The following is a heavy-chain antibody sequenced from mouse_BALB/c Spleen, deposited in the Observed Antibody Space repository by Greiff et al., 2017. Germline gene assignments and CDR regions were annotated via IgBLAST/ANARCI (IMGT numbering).Heavy chain of an antibody. D-gene: IGHD1-1*01. CDR3: APTTPYYAMDY. J-gene: IGHJ4*01. CDR1: GYAFSSSW. CDR2: IYPGDGDT. V-gene: IGHV1-82*01. Sequence: VQLKESGPELVKPGASVKISCKASGYAFSSSWMNWVKQRPGQGLEWIGRIYPGDGDTNYNGKFKGKATLTADKSSSTAYMQLSSLTSVDSAVYFCAPTTPYYAMDYWGQGTSVTVSS.